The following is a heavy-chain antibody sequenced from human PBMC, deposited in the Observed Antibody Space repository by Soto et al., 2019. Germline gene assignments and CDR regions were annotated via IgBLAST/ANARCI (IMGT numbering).Heavy chain of an antibody. J-gene: IGHJ4*02. D-gene: IGHD2-2*01. CDR1: GFTFSSYA. CDR2: ISGSGGST. Sequence: GGSLRLSCAASGFTFSSYAMSWVRQAPGKGLEWVSAISGSGGSTYYADSVKGRFTISRDNSKNTLYLQMNSLRAEDTAVYYCAKDWSQSPIVVVPAAMGGGFDYWGQGTLVTVSS. V-gene: IGHV3-23*01. CDR3: AKDWSQSPIVVVPAAMGGGFDY.